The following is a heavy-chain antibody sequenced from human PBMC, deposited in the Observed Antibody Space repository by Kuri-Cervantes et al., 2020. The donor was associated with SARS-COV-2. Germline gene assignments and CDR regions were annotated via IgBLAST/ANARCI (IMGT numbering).Heavy chain of an antibody. CDR2: ISGSGGST. Sequence: GGSLRLSCAASGFTFSSYAMSWVRQAPGKGLEWVSAISGSGGSTYYEDSVKGRFTISRDNSKNTLYLQMNSLRAEDTAVYYCARSGVSAATGYYYFYMDVWGKGTTVTVSS. D-gene: IGHD1-14*01. J-gene: IGHJ6*03. CDR1: GFTFSSYA. V-gene: IGHV3-23*01. CDR3: ARSGVSAATGYYYFYMDV.